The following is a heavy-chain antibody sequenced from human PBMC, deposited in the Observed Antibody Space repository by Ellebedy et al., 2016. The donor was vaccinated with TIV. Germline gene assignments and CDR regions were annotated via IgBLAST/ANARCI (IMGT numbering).Heavy chain of an antibody. V-gene: IGHV1-46*01. D-gene: IGHD1-26*01. J-gene: IGHJ4*02. CDR3: AREGASAGADYFDY. CDR1: GFTFTSYY. Sequence: AASVKVSCKASGFTFTSYYIHWVRQAPGQGLEWMGGVNPGGGRTKFAPNFQGRLTMTRDTSTSEVYMEVRSLRSDDTAVYYCAREGASAGADYFDYWGQGTLVIVSS. CDR2: VNPGGGRT.